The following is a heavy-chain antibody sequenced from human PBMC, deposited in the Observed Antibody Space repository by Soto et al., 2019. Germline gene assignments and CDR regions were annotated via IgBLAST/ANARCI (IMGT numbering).Heavy chain of an antibody. V-gene: IGHV4-39*01. CDR1: GGSISSSSYY. D-gene: IGHD2-8*02. CDR2: IYYIGST. CDR3: AVGPGALDY. J-gene: IGHJ4*02. Sequence: QLQLQESGPGLVKPSETLSLTCTVSGGSISSSSYYWGWIRQPPGKGLEWIGSIYYIGSTYYNPSLKVRVTISVDTSKNQFSLKLSSVTAADTAVYYCAVGPGALDYWGQGTLVTVSS.